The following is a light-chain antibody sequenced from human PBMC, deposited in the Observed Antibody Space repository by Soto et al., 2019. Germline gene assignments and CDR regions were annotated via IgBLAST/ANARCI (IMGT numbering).Light chain of an antibody. CDR3: QQYGSSSWT. J-gene: IGKJ1*01. V-gene: IGKV3-20*01. Sequence: EIVLTQSPGTLSLSPGERATLSCRASQSVSSTYLAWYQQQPGQAPRLLIYGSSNRATGIPDRFSGSGSGTDFTLTISILEPEEFAVYYCQQYGSSSWTVGQGTKGEIK. CDR2: GSS. CDR1: QSVSSTY.